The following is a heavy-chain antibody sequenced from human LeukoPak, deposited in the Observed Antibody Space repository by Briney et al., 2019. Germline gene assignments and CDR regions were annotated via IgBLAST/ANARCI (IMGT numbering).Heavy chain of an antibody. CDR2: INPNSGGT. CDR1: RYTFTGYY. J-gene: IGHJ4*02. D-gene: IGHD5-18*01. Sequence: ASVKVSCKASRYTFTGYYMHWVRQAPGQGLEWMGWINPNSGGTDYAQKFQGRVTMTRDTSITTAYIELRRLRSDDTAVYYCARGTAEGYTYGRYYFDYWGQGTLVTVSS. V-gene: IGHV1-2*02. CDR3: ARGTAEGYTYGRYYFDY.